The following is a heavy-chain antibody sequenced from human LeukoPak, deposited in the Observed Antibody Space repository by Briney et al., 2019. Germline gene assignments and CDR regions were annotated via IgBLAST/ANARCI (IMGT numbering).Heavy chain of an antibody. CDR1: GGSFSGYY. J-gene: IGHJ4*02. CDR3: ARGIYGDYYFDY. CDR2: INHSGST. Sequence: SETLSLTCAVYGGSFSGYYWSWIRQPPGKGLEWIGEINHSGSTNYNPSLKSRVTTSVDTSRNQFSLKLSSVTAADTAVYYCARGIYGDYYFDYWGQGTLVTVSS. D-gene: IGHD4-17*01. V-gene: IGHV4-34*01.